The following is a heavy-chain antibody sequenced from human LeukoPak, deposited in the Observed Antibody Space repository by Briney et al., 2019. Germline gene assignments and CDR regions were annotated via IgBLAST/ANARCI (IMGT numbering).Heavy chain of an antibody. CDR1: GYTFTSYD. CDR2: MNPNSGNT. J-gene: IGHJ3*02. Sequence: GASVKVSCKASGYTFTSYDINWVRQATGQGLEWMGWMNPNSGNTGYAQKFQGRVTMNRTTSISTAYLELSSLRSEDTAVYSCASLHYDFWSGHDAFDIWGQGTMVTVSS. CDR3: ASLHYDFWSGHDAFDI. D-gene: IGHD3-3*01. V-gene: IGHV1-8*01.